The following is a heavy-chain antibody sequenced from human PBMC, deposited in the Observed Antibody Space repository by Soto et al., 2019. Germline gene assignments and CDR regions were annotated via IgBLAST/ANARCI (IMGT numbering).Heavy chain of an antibody. CDR3: ARHGWSGSGC. CDR1: GGFLSSSRYY. D-gene: IGHD3-3*01. J-gene: IGHJ4*02. CDR2: IYNSGST. V-gene: IGHV4-39*01. Sequence: ASETLSHPCTVSGGFLSSSRYYWGWIRQPPGKGLAWIGSIYNSGSTYYNTSLKSRVTISVDTSKIQFSLKLSSVTAADTAVYYCARHGWSGSGCWGQGTLVTVS.